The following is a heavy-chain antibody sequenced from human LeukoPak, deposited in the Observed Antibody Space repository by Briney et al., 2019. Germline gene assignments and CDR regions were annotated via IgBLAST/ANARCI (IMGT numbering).Heavy chain of an antibody. J-gene: IGHJ4*02. D-gene: IGHD3-10*01. CDR2: INTAGRT. V-gene: IGHV3-66*02. Sequence: GGSLRLSCEASGFTFSNYDMHWVRQTAGKGLEWVALINTAGRTFYPGSVKGRFTISRDNSKNTLYLQMNSLRAEDTAVYYCARDAPGGDYFDYWGQGTLVTVSS. CDR1: GFTFSNYD. CDR3: ARDAPGGDYFDY.